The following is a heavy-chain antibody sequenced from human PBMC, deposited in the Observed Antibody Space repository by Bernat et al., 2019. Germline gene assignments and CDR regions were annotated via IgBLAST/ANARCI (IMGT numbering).Heavy chain of an antibody. CDR3: AKDGDGYSNSPFDF. J-gene: IGHJ4*02. CDR1: GFTFSSYW. CDR2: IKQDGNER. Sequence: EVQLVESGGGLVQPGGSPRLSCAASGFTFSSYWMSWVRQAPGKGLEWVANIKQDGNERYYVDSVKGRFTISRDNAKNSLYLQMNSLRAEDTAMYYCAKDGDGYSNSPFDFWGQGILVTVSS. D-gene: IGHD6-6*01. V-gene: IGHV3-7*03.